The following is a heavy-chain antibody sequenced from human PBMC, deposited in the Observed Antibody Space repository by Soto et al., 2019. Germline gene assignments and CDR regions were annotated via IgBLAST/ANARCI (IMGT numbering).Heavy chain of an antibody. Sequence: ASVKVSCKVSGYTLTELSMHWVRQAPGKGLEWMGGFDPEDGETIYAQKSQGRVTMTEDTSTDTAYMELSSLRSEDTAVYYCATEEWELHYYYYGMDVWGQGTTVTVSS. CDR3: ATEEWELHYYYYGMDV. D-gene: IGHD1-26*01. CDR2: FDPEDGET. V-gene: IGHV1-24*01. J-gene: IGHJ6*02. CDR1: GYTLTELS.